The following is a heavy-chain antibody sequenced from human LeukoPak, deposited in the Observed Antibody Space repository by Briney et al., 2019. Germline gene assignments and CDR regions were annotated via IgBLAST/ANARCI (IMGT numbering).Heavy chain of an antibody. Sequence: SETLSLTCTVSGDSLSSHYWSWIRQPPGKGLEWIGYIYGSGSTHYDPSLRSRVTISVDTSKNQFSLKLSSVTAADTAVYYCARDYYGSDAFDIWGQGTMVTVSS. D-gene: IGHD3-10*01. CDR3: ARDYYGSDAFDI. CDR1: GDSLSSHY. V-gene: IGHV4-59*11. CDR2: IYGSGST. J-gene: IGHJ3*02.